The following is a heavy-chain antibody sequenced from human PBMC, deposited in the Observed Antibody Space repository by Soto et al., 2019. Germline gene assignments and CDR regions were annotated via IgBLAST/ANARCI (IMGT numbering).Heavy chain of an antibody. D-gene: IGHD2-15*01. V-gene: IGHV1-69*13. Sequence: SVKVSCKASGGTFSTHAVIWVRQAPGHGLEWMGGIIPISGTTYYTQKFQGRVTITADEPTSTALMELSSLKSDDTAVFYCARGYCSGGDCYSGMDVWGQGTMVTVSS. CDR2: IIPISGTT. CDR3: ARGYCSGGDCYSGMDV. J-gene: IGHJ6*02. CDR1: GGTFSTHA.